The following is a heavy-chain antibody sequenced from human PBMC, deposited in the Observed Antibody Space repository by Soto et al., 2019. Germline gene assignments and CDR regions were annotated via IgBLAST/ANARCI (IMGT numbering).Heavy chain of an antibody. CDR2: ISYDGSNK. D-gene: IGHD6-13*01. CDR3: ARATIHLQHLTPYYYSGMDF. V-gene: IGHV3-30-3*01. CDR1: EGTISRYA. J-gene: IGHJ6*02. Sequence: GGPMSHSCRVSEGTISRYAIHLVSKGKGKGLELVAVISYDGSNKYFADSVKGRFTISRDNSKNTLYLQMNSLRAEDTAVYYCARATIHLQHLTPYYYSGMDFWGQGTTVTVSS.